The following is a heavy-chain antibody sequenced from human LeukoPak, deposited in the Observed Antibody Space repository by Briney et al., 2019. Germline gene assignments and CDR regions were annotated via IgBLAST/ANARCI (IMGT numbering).Heavy chain of an antibody. V-gene: IGHV4-4*02. CDR3: SREDGAFSPFGY. J-gene: IGHJ4*02. Sequence: PSGTLSLTCGVSGGSISNTNWWSWVRQPPGQGLEWIGEISLTGLTHYNPSLESRVTVSLDKSKNQLSLNLTSVTAADTAVYYCSREDGAFSPFGYWGQGTLVTVSS. CDR1: GGSISNTNW. CDR2: ISLTGLT. D-gene: IGHD5-24*01.